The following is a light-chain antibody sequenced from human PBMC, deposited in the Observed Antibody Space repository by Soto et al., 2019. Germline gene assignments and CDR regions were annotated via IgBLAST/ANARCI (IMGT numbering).Light chain of an antibody. J-gene: IGKJ1*01. CDR3: QQSYSSPWT. Sequence: DIQMTQSPSILSASVGDRVTITCRASQSISSWLAWYQQKPGKAPKLLIYDASSLESGVPSRFSGGGSGTDFTLTITSLQPEDFATYYCQQSYSSPWTFGQGTKVDIK. CDR2: DAS. V-gene: IGKV1-5*01. CDR1: QSISSW.